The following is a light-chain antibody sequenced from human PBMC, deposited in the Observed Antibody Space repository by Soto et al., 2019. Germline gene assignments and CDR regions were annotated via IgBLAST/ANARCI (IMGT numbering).Light chain of an antibody. V-gene: IGKV3-15*01. CDR3: QQYNDWPPLT. CDR1: QSVSSN. Sequence: EIVMTQSPGTLSVSPGERATLSCRASQSVSSNLAWYQQKPGQAPRLLIYGASTRATGIPVRFSGSGSGTEFTLTISSLQSEDFAVYYCQQYNDWPPLTFGGGTKVDIK. CDR2: GAS. J-gene: IGKJ4*01.